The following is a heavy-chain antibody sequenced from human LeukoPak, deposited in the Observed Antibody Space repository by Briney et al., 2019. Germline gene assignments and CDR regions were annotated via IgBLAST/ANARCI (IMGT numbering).Heavy chain of an antibody. CDR3: ASDPSLRVALYY. CDR1: GFTFSSYG. J-gene: IGHJ4*02. D-gene: IGHD5/OR15-5a*01. V-gene: IGHV3-33*08. Sequence: GGSLRLSCAASGFTFSSYGMHWVRQAPGKGLGWGAVIWYDGSNKYYADSVKGRFTISRDNTKNMLYLEMNSLRAEDTAVYYCASDPSLRVALYYWGQGTLVTVAS. CDR2: IWYDGSNK.